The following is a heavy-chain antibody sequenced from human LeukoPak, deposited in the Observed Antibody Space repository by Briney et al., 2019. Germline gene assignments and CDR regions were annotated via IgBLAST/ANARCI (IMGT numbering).Heavy chain of an antibody. CDR2: IYYSGST. V-gene: IGHV4-61*08. CDR3: AKYYYGSGADY. D-gene: IGHD3-10*01. Sequence: PSETLSLTCAVSGGPISSGGYSWSWIRQPPGKGLEWIGYIYYSGSTNYNPSLKSRVTISVDTSKNQFSLKLSSVTAADTAVYYCAKYYYGSGADYWGQGTLVTVSS. CDR1: GGPISSGGYS. J-gene: IGHJ4*02.